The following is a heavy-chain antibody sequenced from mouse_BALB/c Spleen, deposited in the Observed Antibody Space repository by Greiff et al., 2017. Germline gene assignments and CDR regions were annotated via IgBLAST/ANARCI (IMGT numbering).Heavy chain of an antibody. D-gene: IGHD2-1*01. J-gene: IGHJ4*01. Sequence: QVQLKESGAELMKPGASVKISCKAAGYTFSSYWIEWVKQRPGHGLEWIGEILPGSGSTNYNEKFKGKATFTADTSSNTAYMQLSSLTSEDSAVYYCARIYYGNYYYAMDYWGQGTSVTVSS. V-gene: IGHV1-9*01. CDR3: ARIYYGNYYYAMDY. CDR2: ILPGSGST. CDR1: GYTFSSYW.